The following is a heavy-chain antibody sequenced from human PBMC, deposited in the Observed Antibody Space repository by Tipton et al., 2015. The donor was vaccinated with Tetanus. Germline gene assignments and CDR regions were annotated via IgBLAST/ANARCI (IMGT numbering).Heavy chain of an antibody. D-gene: IGHD6-19*01. CDR3: VRSSPIRVADKWGVDWFDP. CDR1: GGSISTYH. Sequence: LRLSCTVSGGSISTYHWNWIRQSPGKGLEWIGYIDYFGSTKYNPSLKSRVAMSVDTSKNQLSLRLNSVTSADTAVYYCVRSSPIRVADKWGVDWFDPWGQGTLVTVSS. V-gene: IGHV4-59*01. CDR2: IDYFGST. J-gene: IGHJ5*02.